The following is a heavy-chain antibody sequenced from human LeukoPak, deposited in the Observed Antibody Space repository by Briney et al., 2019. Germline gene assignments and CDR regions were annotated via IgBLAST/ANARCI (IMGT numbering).Heavy chain of an antibody. Sequence: TLSLTCTVSGGSISSVGYYWSWIRQLPGKGLEWIGYIYYSGTTYYNPSLKSRVAVSIDTSKNQFSLKLSSVTAADTAVYYCARGVSIVVVVAATPYFDYWGQGTLVTVSS. J-gene: IGHJ4*02. V-gene: IGHV4-31*03. CDR3: ARGVSIVVVVAATPYFDY. CDR1: GGSISSVGYY. CDR2: IYYSGTT. D-gene: IGHD2-15*01.